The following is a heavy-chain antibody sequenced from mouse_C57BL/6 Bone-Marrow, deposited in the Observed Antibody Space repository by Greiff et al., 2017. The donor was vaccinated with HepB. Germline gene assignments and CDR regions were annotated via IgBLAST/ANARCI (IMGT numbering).Heavy chain of an antibody. Sequence: VKLVESGAELVRPGASVKLSCKASGYTFTDYYINWVKQRPGQGLEWIARIYPGSGNTYYNEKFKGKATLTAEKSSSTAYMQLSSLTSEDSAVYFCARERIDYDGYWGQGTTLTVSS. CDR3: ARERIDYDGY. CDR2: IYPGSGNT. J-gene: IGHJ2*01. D-gene: IGHD2-4*01. V-gene: IGHV1-76*01. CDR1: GYTFTDYY.